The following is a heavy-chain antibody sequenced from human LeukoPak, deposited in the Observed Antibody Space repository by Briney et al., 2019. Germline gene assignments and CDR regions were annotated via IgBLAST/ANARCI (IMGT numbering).Heavy chain of an antibody. V-gene: IGHV3-30-3*01. J-gene: IGHJ4*02. CDR3: AREEVGATRDEEAGCFDY. Sequence: PGGSLRLSCAASGFTFSSYAMHWVRQAPGKGLEWVAVISYDGSNKYYADSVKGRFTISRDNSKNTLYLQMNSLRAEDTAVYYCAREEVGATRDEEAGCFDYWGQGTLVTVSS. CDR1: GFTFSSYA. D-gene: IGHD1-26*01. CDR2: ISYDGSNK.